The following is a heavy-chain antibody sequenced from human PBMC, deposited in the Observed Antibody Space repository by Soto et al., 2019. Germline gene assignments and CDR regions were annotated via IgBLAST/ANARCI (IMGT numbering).Heavy chain of an antibody. J-gene: IGHJ4*02. CDR3: ARRPLHVYRHLYFDY. Sequence: GVSGKVSCEASGYSVTGYYIHWVLQAPGQGVEWMGWMKPTSGGTNYAQKFQGRVNMTRETSISTAYMELSRLRSDDTVVYYCARRPLHVYRHLYFDYWVQRPLVPVS. D-gene: IGHD3-16*02. V-gene: IGHV1-2*02. CDR1: GYSVTGYY. CDR2: MKPTSGGT.